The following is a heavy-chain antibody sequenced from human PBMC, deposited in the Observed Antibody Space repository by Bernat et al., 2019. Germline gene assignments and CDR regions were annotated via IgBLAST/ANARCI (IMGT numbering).Heavy chain of an antibody. D-gene: IGHD3-22*01. Sequence: QLQLQESGPGLVKPSETLSLTCTVSGGSISSSSYYWGWIRQPPGKGLEWIGSIYYSGSTYYNPSLESRVTISVDTSKNQFSLKLSSVTAADTAVYYCAAYYYDSSGYAFFQNINDYWGQGTLVTVSS. CDR3: AAYYYDSSGYAFFQNINDY. V-gene: IGHV4-39*01. CDR2: IYYSGST. J-gene: IGHJ4*02. CDR1: GGSISSSSYY.